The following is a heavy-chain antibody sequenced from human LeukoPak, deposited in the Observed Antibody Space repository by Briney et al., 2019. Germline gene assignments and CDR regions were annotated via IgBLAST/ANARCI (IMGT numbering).Heavy chain of an antibody. Sequence: PGGSLRLSCEASGFSVGDNYMTWVRQAPGKGLEWVSDLYRGGSTIYADSVRGRFTISRDRDNNTLYLQMNDLRAEDTAVYYCVRDYFTDTDGYYEHYLDIWGQGTLVTVSS. CDR2: LYRGGST. CDR3: VRDYFTDTDGYYEHYLDI. V-gene: IGHV3-53*01. J-gene: IGHJ4*02. CDR1: GFSVGDNY. D-gene: IGHD3-22*01.